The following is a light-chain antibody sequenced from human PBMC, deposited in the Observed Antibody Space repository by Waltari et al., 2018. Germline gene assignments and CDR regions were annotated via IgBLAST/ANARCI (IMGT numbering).Light chain of an antibody. CDR2: WAS. Sequence: DIVMTQSPDSLAVSLGGRATIHCKSSRSVLDTTKNKNFLAWYQLKPGQSPRLLIYWASTRESGFPDRFSASVSGTDFTLTISSLQAEDVAIYSCQQYYAAPYTFGQGTKVEIK. V-gene: IGKV4-1*01. CDR1: RSVLDTTKNKNF. J-gene: IGKJ2*01. CDR3: QQYYAAPYT.